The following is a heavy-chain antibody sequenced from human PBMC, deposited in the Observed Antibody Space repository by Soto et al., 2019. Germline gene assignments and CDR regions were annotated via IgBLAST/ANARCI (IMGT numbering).Heavy chain of an antibody. J-gene: IGHJ4*02. D-gene: IGHD3-10*01. CDR3: ASYYGAGIYHPKY. CDR2: INSDGRST. Sequence: EVQLVESGGGLVQPGGSLRLSCAASGFTFSSYWMHWVRHAPGKGLVWVSRINSDGRSTSYADSVKGRFTISRDTAKNPLYLQMNSLRAEDTAVYYCASYYGAGIYHPKYWGQGTLVTVAS. V-gene: IGHV3-74*01. CDR1: GFTFSSYW.